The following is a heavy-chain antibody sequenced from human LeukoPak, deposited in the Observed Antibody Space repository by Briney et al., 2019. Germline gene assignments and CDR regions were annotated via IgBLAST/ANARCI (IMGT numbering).Heavy chain of an antibody. D-gene: IGHD3-22*01. CDR1: GFIFSSYW. J-gene: IGHJ1*01. V-gene: IGHV3-49*04. CDR2: IRSKAYGGTT. Sequence: GGSLRLSCVDSGFIFSSYWMSWVRQAPGKGLEWVGFIRSKAYGGTTEYAASVKGRFTISRDDSKSIAYLQMNSLKTEDTAVYYCTRGASVDYYYDSSGYSAEYFQHWGQGTLVTVSS. CDR3: TRGASVDYYYDSSGYSAEYFQH.